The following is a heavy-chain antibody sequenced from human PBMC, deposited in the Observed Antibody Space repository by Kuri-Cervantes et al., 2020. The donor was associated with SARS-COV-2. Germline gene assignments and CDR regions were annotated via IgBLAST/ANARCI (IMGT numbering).Heavy chain of an antibody. CDR2: INYIGNS. V-gene: IGHV4-39*01. CDR3: AGHPNSMSGFDP. J-gene: IGHJ5*02. Sequence: SETLSLTCTVSGVSISSTSYYWAWIRQPPGKGLEWIGSINYIGNSYRNPSLRSRVIMSVDTSKNQFSVNINSVTAADTAIYFCAGHPNSMSGFDPWGQGTPVTVSS. CDR1: GVSISSTSYY. D-gene: IGHD3-3*02.